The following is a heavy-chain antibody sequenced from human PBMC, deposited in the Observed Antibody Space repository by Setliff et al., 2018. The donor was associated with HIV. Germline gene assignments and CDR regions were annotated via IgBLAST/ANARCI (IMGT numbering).Heavy chain of an antibody. V-gene: IGHV4-59*01. CDR1: GDSISSNY. D-gene: IGHD3-3*01. CDR3: ARGNRVFDY. CDR2: VYYTGST. J-gene: IGHJ4*02. Sequence: SETLSLTCTVSGDSISSNYWTWIRQPPGKGLEYIGYVYYTGSTNYNPSLKNRVAISIDTSKNQFSLKLRSVTAADTAVYYCARGNRVFDYWGQGALVTVSS.